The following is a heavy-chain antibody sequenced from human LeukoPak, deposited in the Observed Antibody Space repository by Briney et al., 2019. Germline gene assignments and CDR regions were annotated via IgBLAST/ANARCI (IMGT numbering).Heavy chain of an antibody. CDR1: GGSFSGYY. CDR3: ARGSGYSSGWYIWYFDY. D-gene: IGHD6-19*01. Sequence: SETLSLTCAVYGGSFSGYYWSWIRQPPGKGLEWIGEINHSGSTNYNPSLTSRVTISVDTSKNQFSLKLSSVTAADTAVYYCARGSGYSSGWYIWYFDYWGQGTLVTVSS. V-gene: IGHV4-34*01. J-gene: IGHJ4*02. CDR2: INHSGST.